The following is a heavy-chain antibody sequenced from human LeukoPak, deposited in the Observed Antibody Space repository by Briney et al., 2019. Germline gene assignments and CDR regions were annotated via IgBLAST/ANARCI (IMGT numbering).Heavy chain of an antibody. CDR3: AGDYRGSLDY. V-gene: IGHV4-34*01. J-gene: IGHJ4*02. CDR1: GGSFSGYY. CDR2: INHSGST. Sequence: PSETPSLTCAVYGGSFSGYYWSWIRQPPGKGLEWIGEINHSGSTNSNPSLKSRVTISVDTSKNQFSLKLSSVTAADTAVYYCAGDYRGSLDYWGQGTLVTVSS. D-gene: IGHD4-11*01.